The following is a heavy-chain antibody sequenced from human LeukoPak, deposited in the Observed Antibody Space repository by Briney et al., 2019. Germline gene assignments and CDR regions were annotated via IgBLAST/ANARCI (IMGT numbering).Heavy chain of an antibody. CDR2: IYYDGSVK. Sequence: GRSLRLSCAASGFTFNIYAMYWVRQAPGQGLEWVAIIYYDGSVKYYADSVKGRFTISRDSSKNTVYLIMNRLRADDTAVYYCARGGGVDAAMALDYWGQGTLVAVSS. J-gene: IGHJ4*02. V-gene: IGHV3-33*01. CDR3: ARGGGVDAAMALDY. CDR1: GFTFNIYA. D-gene: IGHD5-18*01.